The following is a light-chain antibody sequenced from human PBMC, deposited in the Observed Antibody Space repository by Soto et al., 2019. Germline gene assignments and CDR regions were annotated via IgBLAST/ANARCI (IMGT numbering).Light chain of an antibody. CDR1: SSDVGVYNY. CDR2: EVS. CDR3: SSYTSISTLVV. Sequence: QSVLTQPASVSGSPGQSITISCTGTSSDVGVYNYVSWYQQHPGKAPKLLIYEVSDRPSGVSNRFSGSKSGNTASLTISGLQAEDEADYYCSSYTSISTLVVFGGGTKLTVL. J-gene: IGLJ2*01. V-gene: IGLV2-14*01.